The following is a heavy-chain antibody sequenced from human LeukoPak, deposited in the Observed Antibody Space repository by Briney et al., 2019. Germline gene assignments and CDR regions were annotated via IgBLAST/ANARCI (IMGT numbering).Heavy chain of an antibody. J-gene: IGHJ4*02. D-gene: IGHD4-17*01. CDR2: INPNSDDT. V-gene: IGHV1-2*02. CDR1: GYTFTGYY. CDR3: ARQDGDLDC. Sequence: ASVKVSCKASGYTFTGYYIYWVRQAPGQGLEWMGWINPNSDDTSYAQKFQGRVTMTRDTSVSTACMELSRLRSDDTAVYYCARQDGDLDCWGQGTLVTVSS.